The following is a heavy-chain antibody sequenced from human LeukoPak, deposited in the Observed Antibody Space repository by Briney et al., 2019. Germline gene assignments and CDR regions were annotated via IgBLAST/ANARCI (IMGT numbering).Heavy chain of an antibody. V-gene: IGHV3-21*01. CDR3: ARSKSGWYSGY. CDR2: ITSSSSYI. CDR1: RFTFSSYS. J-gene: IGHJ4*02. D-gene: IGHD6-19*01. Sequence: GGSLRLSCAASRFTFSSYSMNWVSQAPGKGLEWVSSITSSSSYIDYADSVKGRFTISRDNTKNSLYLQMNSLRAEDTAVYYCARSKSGWYSGYWGQGTLVTVSS.